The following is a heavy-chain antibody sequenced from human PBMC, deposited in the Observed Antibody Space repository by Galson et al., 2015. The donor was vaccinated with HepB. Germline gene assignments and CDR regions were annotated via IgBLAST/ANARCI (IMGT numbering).Heavy chain of an antibody. Sequence: SVKVSCKASGYTFTGYYMHWVRQAPGQGLEWMGRINPNSGGTNYAQKFQGRVTMTRDTSISTAYMELSRLRSDDTAVYYCARDPIGITFGGVPGYFDYWGQGTLVTVSS. CDR3: ARDPIGITFGGVPGYFDY. CDR1: GYTFTGYY. J-gene: IGHJ4*02. V-gene: IGHV1-2*06. CDR2: INPNSGGT. D-gene: IGHD3-16*01.